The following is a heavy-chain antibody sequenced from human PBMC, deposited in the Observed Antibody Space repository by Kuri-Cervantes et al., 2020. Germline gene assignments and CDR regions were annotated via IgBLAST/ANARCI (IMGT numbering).Heavy chain of an antibody. V-gene: IGHV3-7*02. CDR2: IKEDGSER. CDR1: GFTFSNYW. Sequence: GESLKISCAASGFTFSNYWMDWVRQAPGKGLEWVATIKEDGSERYYVDSVKGRFTISRDNAKNSLYLQMNSLRAEDTAVYYCARVGAARPFDYWGQGTLVTVSS. D-gene: IGHD6-6*01. CDR3: ARVGAARPFDY. J-gene: IGHJ4*02.